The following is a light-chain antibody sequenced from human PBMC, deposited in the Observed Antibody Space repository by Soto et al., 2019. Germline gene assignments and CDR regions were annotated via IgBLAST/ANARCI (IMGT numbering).Light chain of an antibody. CDR3: QHYNSYSEA. J-gene: IGKJ1*01. Sequence: DIQMTQSPSTLSASVGDTVTITCRASQTISSWLAWYQQKPGQAPKLLIYKASSLKSGVPSRFSGSGSGTEFTLTISSLQPDDFATYYCQHYNSYSEAFGQGTKVDI. CDR2: KAS. CDR1: QTISSW. V-gene: IGKV1-5*03.